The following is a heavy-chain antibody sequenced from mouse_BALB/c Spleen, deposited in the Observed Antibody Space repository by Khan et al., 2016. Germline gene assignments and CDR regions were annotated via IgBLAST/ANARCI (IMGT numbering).Heavy chain of an antibody. CDR2: LFRDDVN. D-gene: IGHD2-13*01. J-gene: IGHJ3*01. CDR3: AADDSFAY. CDR1: GFSLSTSGMG. Sequence: QVTLKESGPGILQPYQTLSLTCSSSGFSLSTSGMGLIWIRQSSGHAQVCLVNLFRDDVNRYHPSLKSWLTINQATSSNQVFLKITSVDTAESATYCCAADDSFAYWGQGTLVTVSA. V-gene: IGHV8-12*01.